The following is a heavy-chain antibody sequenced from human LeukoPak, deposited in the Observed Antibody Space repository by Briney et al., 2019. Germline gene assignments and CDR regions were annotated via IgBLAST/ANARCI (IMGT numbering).Heavy chain of an antibody. CDR3: ARGTYYYGSGSYPPHYYYYYMDV. CDR1: GYTFTSYD. Sequence: ASVKVSCKTSGYTFTSYDINWVRQATGQGLEWIGWINPNSGNTGYAQKFQGRVTMTRNTSISTAYMEMSSLRSEDMAVYYCARGTYYYGSGSYPPHYYYYYMDVWGKGTTVTVSS. CDR2: INPNSGNT. D-gene: IGHD3-10*01. J-gene: IGHJ6*03. V-gene: IGHV1-8*01.